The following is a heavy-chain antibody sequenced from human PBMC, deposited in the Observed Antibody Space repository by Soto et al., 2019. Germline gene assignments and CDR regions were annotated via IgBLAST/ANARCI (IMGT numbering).Heavy chain of an antibody. CDR2: ISGGGSNT. CDR1: GFPFSSYV. V-gene: IGHV3-23*01. J-gene: IGHJ4*02. Sequence: EVQLLESGGGLVQRGGSLRLSCAASGFPFSSYVMSWVRQAPGKGLEWVSGISGGGSNTFYADYVKGRFIISRDNTKNSLSLQVTSLRDEDTAVYYCTRDLMPNDRGLGDLAYWGQGTLVTVSS. CDR3: TRDLMPNDRGLGDLAY. D-gene: IGHD3-22*01.